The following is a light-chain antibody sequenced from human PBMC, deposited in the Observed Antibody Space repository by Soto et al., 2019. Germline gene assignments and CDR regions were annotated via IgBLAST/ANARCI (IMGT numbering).Light chain of an antibody. V-gene: IGKV3-20*01. Sequence: EIVLTESPGTLSLSPGERATLSCRASQSIPSSNVAWYQQKPGQSPRLLIYGASTRATGIPARFSGSGSGTNFTLTISRLEPDDFAVYFCQQYDTLPYTFGHGTKLDFK. CDR1: QSIPSSN. CDR3: QQYDTLPYT. J-gene: IGKJ2*01. CDR2: GAS.